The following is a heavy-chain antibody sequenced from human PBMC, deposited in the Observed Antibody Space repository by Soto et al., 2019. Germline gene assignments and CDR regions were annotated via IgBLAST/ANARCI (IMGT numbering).Heavy chain of an antibody. CDR3: ARVSSGQHYYYYGMDV. CDR1: GGTLSSYA. V-gene: IGHV1-69*01. Sequence: QVQLVQSGAEGKKPGSSVKVSCKASGGTLSSYAISWVRQAPGQGLEGMGGIIPILGTANYAQKFQGRVTITADESTSTAYMELSSLRSEDTAVYYCARVSSGQHYYYYGMDVWGQGTTVTVSS. CDR2: IIPILGTA. D-gene: IGHD3-10*01. J-gene: IGHJ6*02.